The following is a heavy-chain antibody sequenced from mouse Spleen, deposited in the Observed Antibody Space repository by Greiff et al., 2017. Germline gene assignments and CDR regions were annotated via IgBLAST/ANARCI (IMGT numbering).Heavy chain of an antibody. CDR2: IYPRSGNT. J-gene: IGHJ2*01. CDR3: ARGNSNYDY. CDR1: GYTFTSYG. Sequence: VQVVESGAELARPGASVKLSCKASGYTFTSYGISWVKQRTGQGLEWIGEIYPRSGNTYYNEKFKGKATLTADKSSSTAYMELRSLTSEDSAVYFCARGNSNYDYWGQGTTLTVSS. D-gene: IGHD2-5*01. V-gene: IGHV1-81*01.